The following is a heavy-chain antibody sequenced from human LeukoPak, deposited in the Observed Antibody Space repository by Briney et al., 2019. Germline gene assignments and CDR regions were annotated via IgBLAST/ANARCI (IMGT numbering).Heavy chain of an antibody. CDR2: IIPIFGTA. D-gene: IGHD2-2*02. CDR3: ARERLDIVVVPAAIGFDP. CDR1: VGTFSSYA. V-gene: IGHV1-69*05. J-gene: IGHJ5*02. Sequence: ASVKVSCKASVGTFSSYAISWVRQAPGQGLEWVGGIIPIFGTANYAQKFQGRVTIPTDESTRTAYMEMSSLRSEDTAVYYCARERLDIVVVPAAIGFDPWGQGTLVTVSS.